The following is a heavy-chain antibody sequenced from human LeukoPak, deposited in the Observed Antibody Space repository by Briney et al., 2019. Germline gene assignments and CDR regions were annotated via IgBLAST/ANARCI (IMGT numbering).Heavy chain of an antibody. CDR1: GGSISSGGYS. CDR2: IYHSGST. Sequence: SETLSLTCAVSGGSISSGGYSWSWIRQPPGKGLEWIGYIYHSGSTYYNPSLKSRVTVSVDRSKNQFSLKLSSVTAADTAVYYCARTSIAARRANAFDIWGQGTMVTVSS. J-gene: IGHJ3*02. V-gene: IGHV4-30-2*01. D-gene: IGHD6-6*01. CDR3: ARTSIAARRANAFDI.